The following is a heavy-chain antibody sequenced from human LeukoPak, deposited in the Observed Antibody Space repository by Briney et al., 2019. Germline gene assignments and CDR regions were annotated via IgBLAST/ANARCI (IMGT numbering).Heavy chain of an antibody. D-gene: IGHD1-26*01. CDR1: GFTFSSYA. V-gene: IGHV3-64*01. J-gene: IGHJ4*02. CDR2: ISSNGGST. Sequence: GGALRLSCAASGFTFSSYAMHWVRQAPGKGLEYVSAISSNGGSTYYANSVKGRFTISRDNSKNTLYLQMGSLRAEDTAVYYCARWPIVGAATGVFDYWGQGTLVTVSS. CDR3: ARWPIVGAATGVFDY.